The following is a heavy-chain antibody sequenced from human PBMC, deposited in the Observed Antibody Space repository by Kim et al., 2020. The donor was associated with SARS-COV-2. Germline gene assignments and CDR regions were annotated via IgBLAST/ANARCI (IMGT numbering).Heavy chain of an antibody. J-gene: IGHJ3*02. V-gene: IGHV4-31*02. CDR2: ST. Sequence: STYYNPSLKSRVTISVDTSKNQFSLKLSSVTAADTAVYYCASYYDDAFDIWGQGTMVTVSS. CDR3: ASYYDDAFDI. D-gene: IGHD3-22*01.